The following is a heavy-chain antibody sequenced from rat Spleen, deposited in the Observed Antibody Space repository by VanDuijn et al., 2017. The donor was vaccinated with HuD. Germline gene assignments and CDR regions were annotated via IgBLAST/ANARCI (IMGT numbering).Heavy chain of an antibody. CDR2: ISTGGGNT. J-gene: IGHJ2*01. V-gene: IGHV5-25*01. CDR1: GFTFSNFG. Sequence: EVQLVESGGGLVQPGRSMKFSCAASGFTFSNFGMAWVRQAPTKGLEWVASISTGGGNTYYRDSVKGRLTISRDNAKSTLYLQIDSLRSEDTATYYXARSXXYYFEYWGRGVMVTVSS. CDR3: ARSXXYYFEY.